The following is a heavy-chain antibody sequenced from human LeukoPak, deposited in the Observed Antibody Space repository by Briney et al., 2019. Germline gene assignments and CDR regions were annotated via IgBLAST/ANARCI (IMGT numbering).Heavy chain of an antibody. CDR2: IYQSGTT. Sequence: SETLSLTCTVSGGSISNYYWSWIRQPPGKGLEWIGYIYQSGTTYYNPSLTSRVTISVDRSKNQFSLRLSSVTAADTAVYYCARGVPPVPAAPDYWGQGTLVTVSS. V-gene: IGHV4-59*12. CDR1: GGSISNYY. J-gene: IGHJ4*02. CDR3: ARGVPPVPAAPDY. D-gene: IGHD2-2*01.